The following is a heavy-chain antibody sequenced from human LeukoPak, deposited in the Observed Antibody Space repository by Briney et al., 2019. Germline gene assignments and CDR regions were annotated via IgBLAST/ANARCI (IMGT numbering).Heavy chain of an antibody. CDR3: VQGTRRGAITMAQGVIGKSYYFDS. J-gene: IGHJ4*02. CDR2: IPYDGTNK. Sequence: GGSLRLSCAPSGFTFRNYGMHWVRQAPGKGLEWVAFIPYDGTNKYYADSVKGRFTISRDNSKNTLYLQMNSLRAADTALYYCVQGTRRGAITMAQGVIGKSYYFDSWGQGTLVTVSS. D-gene: IGHD3-10*01. CDR1: GFTFRNYG. V-gene: IGHV3-30*02.